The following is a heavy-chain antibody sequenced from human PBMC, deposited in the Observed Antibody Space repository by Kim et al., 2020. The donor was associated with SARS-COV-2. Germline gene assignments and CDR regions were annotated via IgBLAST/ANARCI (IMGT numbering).Heavy chain of an antibody. D-gene: IGHD6-6*01. CDR3: ARHPPPVRFPYSSSSPDY. Sequence: SETLSLICTVSGGSISSYYWSWIRQPPGKGLEWIGYIYYSGSTNYNPSLKSRVTISVDTSKNQFSLKLSSVTAADTAVYYCARHPPPVRFPYSSSSPDYWGQGTLVTVSS. V-gene: IGHV4-59*08. J-gene: IGHJ4*02. CDR1: GGSISSYY. CDR2: IYYSGST.